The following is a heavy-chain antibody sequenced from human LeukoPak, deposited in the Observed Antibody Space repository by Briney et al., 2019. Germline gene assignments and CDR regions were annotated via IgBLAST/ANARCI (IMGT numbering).Heavy chain of an antibody. Sequence: PSETLSLTCTVSGGSISSSSYYWGWIRQPPGKGLEWIGSIYYSGSTNYNPSLKSRVTISVDTSKNQFSLKLSSVTAADTAVYYCARVGRSRYCSGGSCSDWFDPWGQGTLVTVSS. V-gene: IGHV4-39*07. CDR2: IYYSGST. D-gene: IGHD2-15*01. J-gene: IGHJ5*02. CDR3: ARVGRSRYCSGGSCSDWFDP. CDR1: GGSISSSSYY.